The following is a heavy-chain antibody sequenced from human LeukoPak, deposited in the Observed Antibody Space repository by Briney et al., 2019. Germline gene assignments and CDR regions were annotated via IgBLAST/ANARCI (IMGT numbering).Heavy chain of an antibody. Sequence: GGSLRLSCAASGFTFSNHWMHWVRQAPGKGLVWVSRINSDGSGTSYADSVKGRFTISRDNAKNTLYLQMNSLRPEDTAVYYCARAPEMATSLVDYWGQGTLVTVSS. V-gene: IGHV3-74*01. D-gene: IGHD5-24*01. CDR3: ARAPEMATSLVDY. CDR2: INSDGSGT. J-gene: IGHJ4*02. CDR1: GFTFSNHW.